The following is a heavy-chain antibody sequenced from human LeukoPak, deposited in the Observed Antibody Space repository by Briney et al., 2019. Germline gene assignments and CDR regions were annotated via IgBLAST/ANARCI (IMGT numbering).Heavy chain of an antibody. J-gene: IGHJ4*02. Sequence: ASAKVSCKASGGTFSSYAISWVRQAPGQGLEWMGGIIPIFGTANYAQKFQGRVTITADESTSTAYMELSSLRSEDTAVYYCARKGVHDGSAEPFDYWGQGTLVTVSS. CDR1: GGTFSSYA. CDR2: IIPIFGTA. V-gene: IGHV1-69*13. CDR3: ARKGVHDGSAEPFDY. D-gene: IGHD1-1*01.